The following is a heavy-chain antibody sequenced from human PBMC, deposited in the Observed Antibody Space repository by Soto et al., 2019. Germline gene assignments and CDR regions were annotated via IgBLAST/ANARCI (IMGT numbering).Heavy chain of an antibody. CDR1: GFTFGSYW. CDR3: ARAGYCGPGCYYYFDY. V-gene: IGHV3-7*01. Sequence: GGAPRLSFSVSGFTFGSYWVKWGRLSPGEGLEWVAYIKPDGSATYYVDSVKGRFTISRDNAKNSLYLQMNSLRVEDTSVYYCARAGYCGPGCYYYFDYWGQGTLVTVSS. J-gene: IGHJ4*02. CDR2: IKPDGSAT. D-gene: IGHD2-21*02.